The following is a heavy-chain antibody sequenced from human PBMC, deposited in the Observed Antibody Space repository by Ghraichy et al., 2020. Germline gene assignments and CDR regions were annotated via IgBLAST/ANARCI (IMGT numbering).Heavy chain of an antibody. J-gene: IGHJ4*02. V-gene: IGHV3-30*18. CDR2: ISYDGSNK. D-gene: IGHD2-15*01. CDR1: GFTFSSYG. CDR3: AKGGGRRAPFDY. Sequence: GGSLRLSCAASGFTFSSYGMHWVRQAPGKGLEWVAVISYDGSNKYYADSVKGRFTISRDNSKNTLYLQMNSLRAEDTAVYYCAKGGGRRAPFDYWGQGTLVTVSS.